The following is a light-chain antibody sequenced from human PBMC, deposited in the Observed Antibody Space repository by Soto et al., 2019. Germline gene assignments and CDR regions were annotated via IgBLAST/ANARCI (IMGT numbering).Light chain of an antibody. CDR3: QQYNIWPYT. CDR1: QSVSSL. J-gene: IGKJ2*01. Sequence: IVLTQSPATLPVSPGERATLSCRASQSVSSLLAWYQQKPRQAPRLLIYDTSTRATGIPARFSGSGSGTDFTLTISSLQSEDFAIYYCQQYNIWPYTFGQGTKVDIK. V-gene: IGKV3-15*01. CDR2: DTS.